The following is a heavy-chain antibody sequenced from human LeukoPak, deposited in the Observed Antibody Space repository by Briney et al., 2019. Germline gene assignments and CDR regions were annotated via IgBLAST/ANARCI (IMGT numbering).Heavy chain of an antibody. CDR3: AKDNARELHWYFDL. Sequence: PGGSLRLSCAASGFTFDDYAMHWVRQAPVKGLEWVSGISWNGGSIGYADSVKGRFTISRDNAKNSLYLQMNSLRAEDTALYYCAKDNARELHWYFDLWGRGTLVTVSS. J-gene: IGHJ2*01. CDR1: GFTFDDYA. CDR2: ISWNGGSI. V-gene: IGHV3-9*01. D-gene: IGHD4-23*01.